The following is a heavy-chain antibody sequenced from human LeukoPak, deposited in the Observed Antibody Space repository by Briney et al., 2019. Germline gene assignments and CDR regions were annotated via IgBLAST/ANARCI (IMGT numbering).Heavy chain of an antibody. CDR3: ARGWYYYDSSGYDY. J-gene: IGHJ4*02. Sequence: TSETLSLTCAVYGGSFSGYYWSWIRQPPGKGLEWIGEINHSGSTNYNPSLKSRVTISVDTSKNQFSLKLSSVTAADTAVYYCARGWYYYDSSGYDYWGQGTLVTVSS. CDR1: GGSFSGYY. D-gene: IGHD3-22*01. CDR2: INHSGST. V-gene: IGHV4-34*01.